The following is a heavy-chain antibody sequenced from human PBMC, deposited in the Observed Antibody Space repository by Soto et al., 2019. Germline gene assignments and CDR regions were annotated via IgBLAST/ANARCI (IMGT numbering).Heavy chain of an antibody. CDR1: GGSISSYY. CDR3: ARIRKSYYYGSGSYYNGRGSSFDP. Sequence: SETLSLTCTVSGGSISSYYWSWIRQPPGKGLEWIGYIYYSGSTNYNPSLKSRVTISVDTSKNQFSLKLSSVTAADTAVYYCARIRKSYYYGSGSYYNGRGSSFDPWGQGTLVTVSS. D-gene: IGHD3-10*01. V-gene: IGHV4-59*01. J-gene: IGHJ5*02. CDR2: IYYSGST.